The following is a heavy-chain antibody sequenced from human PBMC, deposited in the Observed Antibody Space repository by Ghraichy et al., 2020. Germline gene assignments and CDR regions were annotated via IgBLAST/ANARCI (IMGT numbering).Heavy chain of an antibody. V-gene: IGHV3-13*01. J-gene: IGHJ6*02. CDR1: GFTLSEYD. CDR2: IGLAGDT. Sequence: GGSPRLSCAASGFTLSEYDLHWVRQRTGKGLEWVSAIGLAGDTYYAASVKGRFTISREHAKNSLYLQLHSLRVGDTAVYYCARDKYGMDVWGRGTTVTVS. CDR3: ARDKYGMDV.